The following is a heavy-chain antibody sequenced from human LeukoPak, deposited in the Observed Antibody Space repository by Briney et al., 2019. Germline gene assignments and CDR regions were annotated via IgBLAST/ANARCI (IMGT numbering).Heavy chain of an antibody. V-gene: IGHV3-21*01. J-gene: IGHJ4*02. CDR1: GFTFSSYS. D-gene: IGHD6-13*01. CDR2: ISSSSSYI. Sequence: GGSLRLSCAASGFTFSSYSMNWVRQAPGKGLEWVSSISSSSSYIYYADSVKGRFTISRDNAKNSLYLQMDSLRAEDTAVYYCARRFSGYSSRWADYWGQGTLVTVSS. CDR3: ARRFSGYSSRWADY.